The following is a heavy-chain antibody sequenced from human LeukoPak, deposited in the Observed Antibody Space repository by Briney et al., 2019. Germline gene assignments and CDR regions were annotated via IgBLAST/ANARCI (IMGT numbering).Heavy chain of an antibody. CDR1: GGTFSSYT. D-gene: IGHD5-12*01. CDR3: ASGGVATIPYA. J-gene: IGHJ5*01. Sequence: SVKVSCKASGGTFSSYTISWVRQAPGQGLEWMGRIIPILGIANYAQKFQGRVTITADKSTGTASMELSSLRSEETAVYSCASGGVATIPYAWGQGTLVTVSS. CDR2: IIPILGIA. V-gene: IGHV1-69*02.